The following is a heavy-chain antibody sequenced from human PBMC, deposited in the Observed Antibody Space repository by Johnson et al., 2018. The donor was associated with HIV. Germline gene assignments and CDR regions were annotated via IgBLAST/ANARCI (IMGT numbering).Heavy chain of an antibody. J-gene: IGHJ3*02. CDR3: ARDNWNYAFDI. CDR1: GFIVSDHH. CDR2: ITYDGSNK. D-gene: IGHD1-7*01. Sequence: QVQLVESGGGLVQPGGSLRLSCAASGFIVSDHHMHWVRQAPGKGLEWVAVITYDGSNKYYADSVKGRFTISRDNAKNTLYLQMNSLRAEDTAVYYCARDNWNYAFDIWGQGTMVTVSS. V-gene: IGHV3-30-3*01.